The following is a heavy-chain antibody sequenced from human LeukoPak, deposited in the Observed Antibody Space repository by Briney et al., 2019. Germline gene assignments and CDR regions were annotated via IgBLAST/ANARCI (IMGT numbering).Heavy chain of an antibody. J-gene: IGHJ5*02. CDR2: IYHSGST. D-gene: IGHD4-11*01. Sequence: KAGGSLRLSCAVSGYSISSGYYWGWIRQPLGKGLEWIGSIYHSGSTYYNPSLKSRVTISVDTSKNQFSLKLSSVTAADTAVYYCARTGKQTTVLNWFGPWGQGTLVTVSS. CDR1: GYSISSGYY. CDR3: ARTGKQTTVLNWFGP. V-gene: IGHV4-38-2*01.